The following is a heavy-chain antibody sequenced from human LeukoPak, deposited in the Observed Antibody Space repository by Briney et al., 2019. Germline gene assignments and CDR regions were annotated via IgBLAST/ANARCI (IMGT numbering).Heavy chain of an antibody. CDR2: ISYDGSNK. D-gene: IGHD3-10*01. Sequence: GGSLRLSCAASGFTFSNYGMLWVRQAPGKGLEWVAAISYDGSNKYYADSVKGRFTISRDNSKNTLYLQMNSLRAEDTAVYYCAKVKLLWFGELSYFDYWGQGTLVTVSS. V-gene: IGHV3-30*18. CDR3: AKVKLLWFGELSYFDY. CDR1: GFTFSNYG. J-gene: IGHJ4*02.